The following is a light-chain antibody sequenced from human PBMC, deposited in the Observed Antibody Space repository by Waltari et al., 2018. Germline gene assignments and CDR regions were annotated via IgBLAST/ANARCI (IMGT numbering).Light chain of an antibody. Sequence: DIQMTQSPSSLSASVGDRVTLTCRASQSISTYLNWYHQKPGKAPKVLIYAASSLQSGVPARFSGSGSGTDFTLTISNLQPEDFATYYCQQSYSTPRTFGQGTKVEIK. CDR2: AAS. CDR1: QSISTY. J-gene: IGKJ1*01. CDR3: QQSYSTPRT. V-gene: IGKV1-39*01.